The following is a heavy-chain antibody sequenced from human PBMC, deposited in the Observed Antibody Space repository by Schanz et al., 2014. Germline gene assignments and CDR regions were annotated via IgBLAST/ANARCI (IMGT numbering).Heavy chain of an antibody. CDR3: ARDSHRRVAVPGY. D-gene: IGHD6-19*01. J-gene: IGHJ4*02. CDR1: GGSIDVSGYY. CDR2: IYHSGNT. Sequence: QVQLQESGPRLVKPSQTLSLTCTVSGGSIDVSGYYWSWIRQQPGKALEWIGYIYHSGNTYFKPSLQSRLAMSVDTAQNQFSLSLSSATAADTAVYYCARDSHRRVAVPGYWGQGTLVTVSS. V-gene: IGHV4-31*03.